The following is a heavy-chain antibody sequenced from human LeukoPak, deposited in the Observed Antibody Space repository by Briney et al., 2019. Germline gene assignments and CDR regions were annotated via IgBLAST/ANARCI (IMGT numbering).Heavy chain of an antibody. V-gene: IGHV3-21*01. J-gene: IGHJ4*02. D-gene: IGHD4-17*01. CDR1: GFTFSSYS. CDR2: ISSSNSHI. CDR3: ARVPNRYGDYEYYFDY. Sequence: GGSLRLSCVASGFTFSSYSMNWVRQAPGKGLEWVSFISSSNSHIYYADSVKGRFTISRDNARNSLYLQMNSLRAEDTAVYYCARVPNRYGDYEYYFDYWGQGTLATVSS.